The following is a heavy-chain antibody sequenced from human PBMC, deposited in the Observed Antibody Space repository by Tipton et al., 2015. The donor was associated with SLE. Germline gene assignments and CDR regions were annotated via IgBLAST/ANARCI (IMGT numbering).Heavy chain of an antibody. Sequence: LVKPSQTLSLTCAVSGESFNGYFWTWIRQPPGKGLEWIAEIIHSGVTNYNPSLRSRVTISVDMSKSHFSLTLTSVTAADTAVYYCARDSPTVAGTFDSWGQGTLVIVSA. CDR2: IIHSGVT. J-gene: IGHJ4*02. D-gene: IGHD6-19*01. CDR3: ARDSPTVAGTFDS. CDR1: GESFNGYF. V-gene: IGHV4-34*12.